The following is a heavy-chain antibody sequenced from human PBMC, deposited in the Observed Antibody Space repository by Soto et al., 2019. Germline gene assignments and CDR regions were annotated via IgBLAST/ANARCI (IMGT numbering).Heavy chain of an antibody. D-gene: IGHD6-19*01. CDR3: AKDWGETGWYAWFDA. CDR2: ISHDGSEK. J-gene: IGHJ5*02. CDR1: GFTFSTHG. V-gene: IGHV3-30*18. Sequence: QVQLVESGGRLVQPGTSLRLSCAASGFTFSTHGMHWVRQAPGKGLEWVAMISHDGSEKYYVDSVKGRFTISRDISKNTLFLQMDSLRPEDTAFYYCAKDWGETGWYAWFDAWGQGTLLTVST.